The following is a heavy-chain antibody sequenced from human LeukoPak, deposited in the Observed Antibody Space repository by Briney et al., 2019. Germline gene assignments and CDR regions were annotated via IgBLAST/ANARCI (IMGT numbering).Heavy chain of an antibody. CDR2: VNGDGSRA. V-gene: IGHV3-74*01. J-gene: IGHJ4*02. Sequence: QPGGSLRLSCAVSGFSLSSYWMHWVRQAPGKGLVWVLRVNGDGSRASYGDSVKGRFTISRDDAKNTVYLQMNSLRAEDTAVYYCAREGYFDSSGYDFGYWGQGTLVTVSS. CDR3: AREGYFDSSGYDFGY. CDR1: GFSLSSYW. D-gene: IGHD3-22*01.